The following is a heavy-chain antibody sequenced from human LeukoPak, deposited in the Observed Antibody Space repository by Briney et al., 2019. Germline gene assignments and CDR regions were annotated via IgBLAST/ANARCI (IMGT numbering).Heavy chain of an antibody. J-gene: IGHJ4*02. CDR2: MSGSGRST. V-gene: IGHV3-23*01. Sequence: GGSLRLSCAASGFTFSSFTMSWVRQAPGKGLEWVSAMSGSGRSTYYADSVKGRFTISRDNAKNTLYLQMNSLRAEDTAVYYCAKDLNPRLSGSYSFDYWGQGTLVTVSS. CDR1: GFTFSSFT. CDR3: AKDLNPRLSGSYSFDY. D-gene: IGHD1-26*01.